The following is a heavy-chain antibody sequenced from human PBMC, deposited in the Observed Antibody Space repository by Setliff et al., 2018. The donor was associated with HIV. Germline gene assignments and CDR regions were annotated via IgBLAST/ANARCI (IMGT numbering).Heavy chain of an antibody. D-gene: IGHD3-9*01. CDR2: IYTSGST. Sequence: SETLSLTCSVYGGSINNYYWSWIRQPAGKGLEWIGRIYTSGSTNYNPSLKRRVTMSVGTSKNHFSLKLRSVTAADAAVYYCARGFTNYDIMTGYPRAPYYYYYMDVWGKGTTVTVS. CDR1: GGSINNYY. CDR3: ARGFTNYDIMTGYPRAPYYYYYMDV. V-gene: IGHV4-4*07. J-gene: IGHJ6*03.